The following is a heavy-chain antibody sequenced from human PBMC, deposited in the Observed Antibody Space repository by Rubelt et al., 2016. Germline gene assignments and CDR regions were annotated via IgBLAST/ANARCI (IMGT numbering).Heavy chain of an antibody. Sequence: QVQLQQWGAGLLKPSETLSLTCAVYGGSFSGYYWSWIRQPPGKGLEWIGEINHSGSTNYNPPLKSRVTISVDRSKNQSSLMQSTVSVADSAGYYCAGGRMAARPCTPYFAYLGRGALVTVAS. CDR1: GGSFSGYY. CDR2: INHSGST. D-gene: IGHD6-6*01. V-gene: IGHV4-34*01. CDR3: AGGRMAARPCTPYFAY. J-gene: IGHJ4*02.